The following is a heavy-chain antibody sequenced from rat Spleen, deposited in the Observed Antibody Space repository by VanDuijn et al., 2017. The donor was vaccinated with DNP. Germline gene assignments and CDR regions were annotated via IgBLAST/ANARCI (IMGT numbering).Heavy chain of an antibody. CDR3: ARHGRRVFDY. V-gene: IGHV5-22*01. CDR1: GFTFSNYD. J-gene: IGHJ2*01. CDR2: ISYAGGST. Sequence: EVQLVESGGGLVQPGRSMKLSCAASGFTFSNYDMAWVRQAPKRGLEWVATISYAGGSTYHGDSVKGRFTISRDNAESTLYLQMNSLRSEDMATYFCARHGRRVFDYWGQGVMVTVSS. D-gene: IGHD1-11*01.